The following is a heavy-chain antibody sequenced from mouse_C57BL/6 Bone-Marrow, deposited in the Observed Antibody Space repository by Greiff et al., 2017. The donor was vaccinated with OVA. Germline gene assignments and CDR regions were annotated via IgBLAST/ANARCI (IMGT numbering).Heavy chain of an antibody. CDR3: ARHYYGSRGWYFDV. V-gene: IGHV5-12*01. CDR2: ISNSGGST. J-gene: IGHJ1*03. CDR1: GFTFSDYY. Sequence: EVMLVEPGGGLVQPGGSLKLSCAASGFTFSDYYMYWVRQTPEKRLEWVAYISNSGGSTYYPDTVKGRFTISRDNTKTTLYLQMSSLKSEDTAMYYCARHYYGSRGWYFDVWGTGTTVTVSS. D-gene: IGHD1-1*01.